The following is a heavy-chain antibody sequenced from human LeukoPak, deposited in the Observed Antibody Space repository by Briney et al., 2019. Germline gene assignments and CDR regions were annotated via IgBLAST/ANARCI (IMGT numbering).Heavy chain of an antibody. D-gene: IGHD1-14*01. J-gene: IGHJ4*02. CDR3: ARDQGEPLDY. CDR2: ISYDGSNK. CDR1: GFTFSSYA. Sequence: GRSLRLSCAASGFTFSSYAMHWVRQAPGKGLEWVAVISYDGSNKYYADSVKGRFTISRDNSKNTLYLQMNSLRAEDTAVYYCARDQGEPLDYWGQGTLVTVSS. V-gene: IGHV3-30-3*01.